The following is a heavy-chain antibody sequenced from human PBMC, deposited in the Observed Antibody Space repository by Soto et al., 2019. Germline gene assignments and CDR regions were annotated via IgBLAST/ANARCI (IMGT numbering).Heavy chain of an antibody. Sequence: GGSLRLSCAASGFTFSRYGMHWVRQAPGKGLEWVTIISYDGSNKYYADSVKGRFTISRDNSKNTLYLQMNSLRAEDTAVYYCAKNRDYYDNSGYDYWGQGTLVTVSS. CDR3: AKNRDYYDNSGYDY. CDR1: GFTFSRYG. CDR2: ISYDGSNK. V-gene: IGHV3-30*18. J-gene: IGHJ4*02. D-gene: IGHD3-22*01.